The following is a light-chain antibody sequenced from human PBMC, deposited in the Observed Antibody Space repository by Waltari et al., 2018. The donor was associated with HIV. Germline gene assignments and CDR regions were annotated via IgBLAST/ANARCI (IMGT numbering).Light chain of an antibody. Sequence: QSVLTQSPSACGIPGQTVTISCFGRSCYIGITLVYWYQPIPGTAPKLVIHRTDKRPSGVADRFSDSNAGTAVSLAISGLRSEDEANYDWSAWDDSLSDYGFGIGTTVTVL. J-gene: IGLJ1*01. CDR2: RTD. V-gene: IGLV1-47*01. CDR1: SCYIGITL. CDR3: SAWDDSLSDYG.